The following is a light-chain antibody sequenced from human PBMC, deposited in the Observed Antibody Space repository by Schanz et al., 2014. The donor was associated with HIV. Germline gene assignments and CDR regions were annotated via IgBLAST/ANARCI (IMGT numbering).Light chain of an antibody. CDR2: DNN. CDR3: GTWDSTLSAWV. Sequence: QSVLTQPPSVSAAPGQKVTISCSGSSSSTGDNYVSWYQQLPGAAPKVLIYDNNKRFSGIPDRFSGSKSGTSATLGITGLQTGDEADYYCGTWDSTLSAWVFGGGTKLTVL. V-gene: IGLV1-51*01. J-gene: IGLJ3*02. CDR1: SSSTGDNY.